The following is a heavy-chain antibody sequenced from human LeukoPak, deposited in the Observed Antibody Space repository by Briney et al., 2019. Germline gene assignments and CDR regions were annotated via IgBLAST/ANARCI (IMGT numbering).Heavy chain of an antibody. D-gene: IGHD6-19*01. CDR2: INHSGST. Sequence: SETLSLTCAVYGGSFSGYYWSWIRQPPGKGREWIVEINHSGSTNYNPSLKSRVTISVDTTKNQFSLKLSSVTDADTAVYYCARGPIIAVAGSSGFDYWGQGTLVTVSS. CDR3: ARGPIIAVAGSSGFDY. CDR1: GGSFSGYY. J-gene: IGHJ4*02. V-gene: IGHV4-34*01.